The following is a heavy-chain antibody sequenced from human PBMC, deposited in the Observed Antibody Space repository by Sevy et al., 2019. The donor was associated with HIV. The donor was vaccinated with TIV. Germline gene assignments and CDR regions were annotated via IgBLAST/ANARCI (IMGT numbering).Heavy chain of an antibody. V-gene: IGHV3-30-3*01. CDR2: ISYDGSNK. CDR3: ARVLGYCSGGSCYSVKSYYYYGMDV. CDR1: GFTFSSYA. J-gene: IGHJ6*02. D-gene: IGHD2-15*01. Sequence: GGSLRLSCAASGFTFSSYAMHWVRQAPGKGLEWVAVISYDGSNKYYADSVKGRFTISRDNSKNTLYLQMNSLRAEDTAVYYCARVLGYCSGGSCYSVKSYYYYGMDVWGQGTTITVSS.